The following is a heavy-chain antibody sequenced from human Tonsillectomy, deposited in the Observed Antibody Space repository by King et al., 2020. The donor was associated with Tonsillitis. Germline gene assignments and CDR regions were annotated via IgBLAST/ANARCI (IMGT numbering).Heavy chain of an antibody. CDR1: GGSLSSYY. V-gene: IGHV4-59*08. CDR3: ARRRDYYYYMDV. J-gene: IGHJ6*03. Sequence: VQLQESGPGLVKPSETLSLTCTCSGGSLSSYYLSWIRLPPGKGLEWIGYIHYTGSTNYNPSLKSRVTISVDTSKDQFSLQLSSVTAADTAVYYCARRRDYYYYMDVWGKGTTVTVSS. CDR2: IHYTGST.